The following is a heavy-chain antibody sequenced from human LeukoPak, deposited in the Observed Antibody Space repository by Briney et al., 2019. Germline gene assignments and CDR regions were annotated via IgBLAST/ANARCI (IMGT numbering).Heavy chain of an antibody. V-gene: IGHV3-33*01. D-gene: IGHD3-22*01. Sequence: GGSLRLSCAASGFTFSHFGMPWVRQAPGKGLEWLAVIWSDGSNKYYADVVEGRFTISRDNSKNTLYLQMKSLRADDTAVYYCVRNYFDSGSSCWGDSWGQGTLVTVSS. CDR1: GFTFSHFG. CDR3: VRNYFDSGSSCWGDS. CDR2: IWSDGSNK. J-gene: IGHJ5*01.